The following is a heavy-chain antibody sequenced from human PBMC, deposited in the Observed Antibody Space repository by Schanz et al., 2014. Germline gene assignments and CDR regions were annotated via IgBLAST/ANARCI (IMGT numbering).Heavy chain of an antibody. CDR2: ISRSSSSI. CDR1: GFTFSNYA. J-gene: IGHJ4*02. D-gene: IGHD2-21*01. CDR3: ARGRSLGWCDY. V-gene: IGHV3-21*02. Sequence: EVQLVQSGGGLVQPGGSLRLSCAASGFTFSNYAMHWVRQAPGKGLEWVSSISRSSSSIYYADSVKGRFTISRDNAKNSLYLQMHSLRAKDTAVNYGARGRSLGWCDYWGQGTLVTVSS.